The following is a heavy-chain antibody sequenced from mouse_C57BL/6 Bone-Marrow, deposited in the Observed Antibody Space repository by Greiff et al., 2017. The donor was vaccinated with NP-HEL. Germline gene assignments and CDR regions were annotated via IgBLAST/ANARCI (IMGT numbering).Heavy chain of an antibody. CDR1: GYAFSSSW. J-gene: IGHJ2*01. CDR2: IYPGDGDT. V-gene: IGHV1-82*01. Sequence: VMLVESGPELVKPGASVKISCKASGYAFSSSWMNWVKQRPGKGLEWIGRIYPGDGDTNYNGKFKGKATLNAAKSSRTAYMQLSSLTSEDAAVYFCATSSTTVSYFDYWGQGTTLTVSS. CDR3: ATSSTTVSYFDY. D-gene: IGHD1-1*01.